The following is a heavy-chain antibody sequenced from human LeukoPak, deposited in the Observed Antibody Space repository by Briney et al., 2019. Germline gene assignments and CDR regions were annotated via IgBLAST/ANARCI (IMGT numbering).Heavy chain of an antibody. J-gene: IGHJ4*02. Sequence: PGGSLRLSCAASGFTFSSYAMSWVRQAPGKGLEWVSGISGSGGSTYYADSVKGRFTISRDNSKNTLYLQMNSLRAEDTAIYYCAKDQLGYYDSSGYYYFDYWGQGTLVTVSS. CDR2: ISGSGGST. CDR1: GFTFSSYA. CDR3: AKDQLGYYDSSGYYYFDY. V-gene: IGHV3-23*01. D-gene: IGHD3-22*01.